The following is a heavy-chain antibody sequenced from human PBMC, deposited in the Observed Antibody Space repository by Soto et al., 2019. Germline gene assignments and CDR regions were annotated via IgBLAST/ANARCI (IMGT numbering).Heavy chain of an antibody. Sequence: PGGSLRLSCAAFGFTYNSYEMHWVRQVPGKGLEWVSSMGGAGAKEYAGAVKGRFVISRDNAKNSLYLQMDSLRAGDTAVYYCTRAAFGVGMDLWGQGTPVTVSS. CDR3: TRAAFGVGMDL. CDR2: MGGAGAK. CDR1: GFTYNSYE. D-gene: IGHD3-10*01. V-gene: IGHV3-13*01. J-gene: IGHJ6*02.